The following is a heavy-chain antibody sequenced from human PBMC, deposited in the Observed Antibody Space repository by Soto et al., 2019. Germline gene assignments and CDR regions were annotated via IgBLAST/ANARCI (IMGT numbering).Heavy chain of an antibody. CDR2: IIPILGIA. V-gene: IGHV1-69*04. J-gene: IGHJ4*02. CDR1: GGTFSSYT. CDR3: AKDLLRYFDWSPFDY. Sequence: SVKVSCKASGGTFSSYTISWVRQAPGQGLEWMGRIIPILGIANYAQKSQGRVTITADKSTSTAYMELSSLRSEDTAVYYCAKDLLRYFDWSPFDYWGQGTLVTVSS. D-gene: IGHD3-9*01.